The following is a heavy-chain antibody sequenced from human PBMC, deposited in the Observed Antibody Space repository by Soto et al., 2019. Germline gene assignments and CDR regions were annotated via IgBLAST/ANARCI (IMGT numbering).Heavy chain of an antibody. D-gene: IGHD4-17*01. CDR3: ARGPYGDYVFDY. Sequence: QVQLQESGPGLVKPSQTLSLTCTVSGGSISSGDYYWSWIRQPPGKGLEWIGYIYYSGSTYYNPSLRSRVTISVDTSHNQFSMKLSSVTAADTTVYYCARGPYGDYVFDYWGQGTLVTASS. V-gene: IGHV4-30-4*01. J-gene: IGHJ4*02. CDR2: IYYSGST. CDR1: GGSISSGDYY.